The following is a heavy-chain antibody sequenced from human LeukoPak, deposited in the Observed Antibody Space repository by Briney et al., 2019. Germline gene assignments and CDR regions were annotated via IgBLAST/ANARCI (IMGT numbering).Heavy chain of an antibody. D-gene: IGHD5-12*01. Sequence: SETLSLTCTVSGGSISSSSYYWGWIRQPPGKGLEWIGSIYYSGSTYYNPSLMSRVTISVDTSKNQFSLKLSSVTAADTAVYYCARGSQDSGYDFDYWGQGTLVTVSS. CDR3: ARGSQDSGYDFDY. V-gene: IGHV4-39*07. CDR2: IYYSGST. CDR1: GGSISSSSYY. J-gene: IGHJ4*02.